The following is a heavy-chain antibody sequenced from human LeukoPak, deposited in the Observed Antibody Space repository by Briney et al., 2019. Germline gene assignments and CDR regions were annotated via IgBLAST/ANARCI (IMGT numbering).Heavy chain of an antibody. CDR3: TRGAWFDP. J-gene: IGHJ5*02. Sequence: NPSETLSLTCTVSGGSISSYYWSWIRQPPGKGLEWIGEINHSGSTNYNPSLKSRVTISVDTSKNQFSLKLSSVTAADTAVYYCTRGAWFDPWGHGTLVTVSS. V-gene: IGHV4-34*01. CDR1: GGSISSYY. CDR2: INHSGST.